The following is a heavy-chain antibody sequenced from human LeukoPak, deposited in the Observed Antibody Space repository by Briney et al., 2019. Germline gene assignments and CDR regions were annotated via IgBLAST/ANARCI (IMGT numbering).Heavy chain of an antibody. CDR2: IYSGGST. CDR1: GFTVSSNY. D-gene: IGHD3-16*01. Sequence: GGSLRLSCAASGFTVSSNYMSWVRQAPGKGLEWVSVIYSGGSTYYADSVKGRFTISRDNAKNSLYLQMNSLRAEDTAVYYCARPLRLGESQVRWGQGTLVTVSS. J-gene: IGHJ4*02. V-gene: IGHV3-53*01. CDR3: ARPLRLGESQVR.